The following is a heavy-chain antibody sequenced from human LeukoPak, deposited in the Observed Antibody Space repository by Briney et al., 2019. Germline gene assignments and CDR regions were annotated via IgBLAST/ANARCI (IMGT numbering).Heavy chain of an antibody. V-gene: IGHV1-18*01. CDR3: ARVFAEGSWDTVGYFDY. Sequence: ASVKVSCKASGYTFTSYGISWVRQAPGQGLEWMGWISAYNGNTNYAQKLQGRVTMTTDTSTSTAYMELRSLRSDDTAVYYCARVFAEGSWDTVGYFDYWGQGTLVTVSS. CDR1: GYTFTSYG. D-gene: IGHD2-15*01. CDR2: ISAYNGNT. J-gene: IGHJ4*02.